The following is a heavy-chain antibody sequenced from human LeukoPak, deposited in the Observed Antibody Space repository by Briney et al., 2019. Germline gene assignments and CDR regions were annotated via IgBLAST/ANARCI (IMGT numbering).Heavy chain of an antibody. V-gene: IGHV3-23*01. D-gene: IGHD2-15*01. CDR3: AKDRGIVVVAATGGRFDP. J-gene: IGHJ5*02. CDR1: GFTFSSYE. Sequence: GGSLRLSCAASGFTFSSYEMNWVRQAPGKGLEWVSAISGSGGSTYYADSVKGRSTISRDNSKNTLYLQMNSLRAEDTAVYYCAKDRGIVVVAATGGRFDPWGQGTLVTVSS. CDR2: ISGSGGST.